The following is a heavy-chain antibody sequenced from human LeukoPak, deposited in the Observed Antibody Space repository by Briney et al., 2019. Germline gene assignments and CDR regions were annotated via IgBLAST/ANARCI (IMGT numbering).Heavy chain of an antibody. CDR2: INPNSGDT. J-gene: IGHJ4*02. D-gene: IGHD6-19*01. CDR3: ARGFRGSGWYREYYFDY. V-gene: IGHV1-2*06. CDR1: GYTFTGYH. Sequence: ASVKVSCKASGYTFTGYHMHWVRQAPGQGLEWMGRINPNSGDTNYAQNFQGRVTMTRDTSISTAYMELSRLRSDDTAVYYCARGFRGSGWYREYYFDYWGQGTLVTVSS.